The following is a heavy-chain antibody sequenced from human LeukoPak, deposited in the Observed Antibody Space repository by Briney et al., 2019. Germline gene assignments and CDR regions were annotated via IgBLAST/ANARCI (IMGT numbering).Heavy chain of an antibody. D-gene: IGHD3-10*01. V-gene: IGHV3-30-3*01. J-gene: IGHJ4*02. Sequence: GGSLRLSCAASGFTFSSYAMHWVRQAPGKGLEWVAVISYDGSNKYYADSVKGRFTISRDNSKNTLYLQMNSLRAEDTALYYCARDFYYYASGSYNGHDTVDYWGQGTLVSVSS. CDR3: ARDFYYYASGSYNGHDTVDY. CDR2: ISYDGSNK. CDR1: GFTFSSYA.